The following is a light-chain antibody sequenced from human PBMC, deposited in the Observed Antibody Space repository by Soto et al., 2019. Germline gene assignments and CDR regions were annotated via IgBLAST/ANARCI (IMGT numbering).Light chain of an antibody. Sequence: PGTLSLSPGERATLSCRASQSVSSSYLAWYQQKPGQAPRLLIYGASSRATGIPDRFSGSGSGTDFTLTISRLEPEDFAVYYCQQYGSSPPTLTFGGGTKVEIK. CDR3: QQYGSSPPTLT. J-gene: IGKJ4*01. V-gene: IGKV3-20*01. CDR2: GAS. CDR1: QSVSSSY.